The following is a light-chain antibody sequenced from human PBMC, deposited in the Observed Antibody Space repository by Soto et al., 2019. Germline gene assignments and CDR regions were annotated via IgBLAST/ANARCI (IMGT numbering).Light chain of an antibody. V-gene: IGLV1-44*01. Sequence: QSVLTQPPSASGTPGQRVTISCSGIRSNIGSNTVNWYQQLPGTAPKLLIYGINQRPSGVPDRFSGSKSGASASLAISGLQSEDEAAYYCEAWDDSLSGPVFGGGTKVTVL. CDR2: GIN. CDR1: RSNIGSNT. J-gene: IGLJ3*02. CDR3: EAWDDSLSGPV.